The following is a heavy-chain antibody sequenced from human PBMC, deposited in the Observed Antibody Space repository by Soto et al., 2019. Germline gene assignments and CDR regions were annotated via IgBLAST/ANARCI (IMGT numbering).Heavy chain of an antibody. D-gene: IGHD6-19*01. CDR2: ISAYNGNT. CDR1: GYSFTSYG. Sequence: QVQLVQSGAEVKKPGASVKVSCKASGYSFTSYGISWVRQAPGQGLERMGWISAYNGNTKYAQTLQGRVPMTTDTATSTAYMDLRSLRSDDTAVYYFARDLAVALIDYRGQGTLVTVS. CDR3: ARDLAVALIDY. V-gene: IGHV1-18*01. J-gene: IGHJ4*02.